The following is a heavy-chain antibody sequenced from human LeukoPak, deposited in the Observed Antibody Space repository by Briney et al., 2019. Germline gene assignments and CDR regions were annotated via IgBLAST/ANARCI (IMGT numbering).Heavy chain of an antibody. CDR1: GFTFSSYS. J-gene: IGHJ4*02. V-gene: IGHV3-21*01. CDR3: ARRATTERGHSYGLDY. D-gene: IGHD5-18*01. CDR2: IGSSSSYI. Sequence: GGSLRLSCAASGFTFSSYSMNWVRQAPGKGLEWVSSIGSSSSYIYYADSMTGRFTISRDNAKNSLYLQMNSLRAEDTAMYYCARRATTERGHSYGLDYWGQGTLVTVSS.